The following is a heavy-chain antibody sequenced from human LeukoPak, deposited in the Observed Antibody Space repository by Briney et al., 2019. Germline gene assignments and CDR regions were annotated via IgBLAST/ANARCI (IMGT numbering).Heavy chain of an antibody. D-gene: IGHD2-15*01. CDR1: GFTFDDYA. Sequence: GGSLRLSCAASGFTFDDYAMHWVRQAPGKGLEWVSGISWNSGSIGYADSVKGRFTISRDNAKNSLYLQMNRLRAEDTGLYYCAKDIGLGYCSGGRCYGMDVWGQGTTVTVSS. CDR2: ISWNSGSI. J-gene: IGHJ6*02. CDR3: AKDIGLGYCSGGRCYGMDV. V-gene: IGHV3-9*01.